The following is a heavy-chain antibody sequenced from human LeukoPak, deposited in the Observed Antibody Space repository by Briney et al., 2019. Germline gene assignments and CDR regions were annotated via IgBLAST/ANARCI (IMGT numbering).Heavy chain of an antibody. D-gene: IGHD3-22*01. V-gene: IGHV4-59*08. Sequence: PSETLSLTCTVSGGSISSSYWSWVRQPPGKGLEWTGYIYYSGSTNYNPSLKSRVTISVDTSKNQFSLKLSSVTAADTAVYYCARHDSGDYYDRSGLYYYYYYMDVWGKGTTVTVSS. J-gene: IGHJ6*03. CDR3: ARHDSGDYYDRSGLYYYYYYMDV. CDR2: IYYSGST. CDR1: GGSISSSY.